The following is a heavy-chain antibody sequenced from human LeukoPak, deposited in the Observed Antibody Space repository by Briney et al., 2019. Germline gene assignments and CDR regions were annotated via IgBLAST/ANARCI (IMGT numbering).Heavy chain of an antibody. V-gene: IGHV1-69*13. CDR2: IIPIFGTA. J-gene: IGHJ4*02. CDR3: ARTYCSSTSCQKRGARFDY. CDR1: GGTFSSYA. Sequence: ASVKVSCKASGGTFSSYAISWVRQAPGQGLEWMGGIIPIFGTANYAQKFQGRVTITADESTSTDYMELSSLRSEDTAVYYCARTYCSSTSCQKRGARFDYWGQGTLVTVSS. D-gene: IGHD2-2*01.